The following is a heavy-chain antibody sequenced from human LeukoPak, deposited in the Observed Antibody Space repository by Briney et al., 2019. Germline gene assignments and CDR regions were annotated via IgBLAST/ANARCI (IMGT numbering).Heavy chain of an antibody. CDR3: ARRDCSSGKCYKFYYYMDV. CDR2: INTSRIA. CDR1: GGSISSCNYY. Sequence: PSETLSLTCTVSGGSISSCNYYWSWIRQPAGKGLEWIGRINTSRIANDNPSLKRLVTITVDASKNQYSLKLSPVTDDDTAVYYCARRDCSSGKCYKFYYYMDVWGNGTTVTVSS. V-gene: IGHV4-61*02. D-gene: IGHD2-15*01. J-gene: IGHJ6*03.